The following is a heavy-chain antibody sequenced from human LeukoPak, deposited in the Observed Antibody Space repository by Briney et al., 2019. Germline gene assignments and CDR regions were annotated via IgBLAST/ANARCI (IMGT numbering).Heavy chain of an antibody. CDR1: KFNFNSYG. V-gene: IGHV3-23*01. CDR3: AKEGIDY. J-gene: IGHJ4*02. Sequence: TGGSLRLSCTTSKFNFNSYGMTWVRQAPGKGLEWVSSISGSGGSTQYAASVQGRFTISRDNSKNTLYLQMNSLRAEDTAVYYCAKEGIDYWGQGTLVTVSS. CDR2: ISGSGGST.